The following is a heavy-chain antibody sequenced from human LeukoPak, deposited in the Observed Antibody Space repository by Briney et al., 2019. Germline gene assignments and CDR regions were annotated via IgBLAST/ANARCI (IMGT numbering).Heavy chain of an antibody. CDR3: ARDGRGGRSYYSNY. CDR2: INWNGGST. J-gene: IGHJ4*02. D-gene: IGHD1-26*01. V-gene: IGHV3-20*03. CDR1: GFTFDDYG. Sequence: PGGSLTLSFTTSGFTFDDYGMSWVRQAPGKGLEWVSAINWNGGSTIYADSVKGRFTISRDSAKNSLYLQMNSLRAEDTALYYCARDGRGGRSYYSNYWGQGTLVTVSS.